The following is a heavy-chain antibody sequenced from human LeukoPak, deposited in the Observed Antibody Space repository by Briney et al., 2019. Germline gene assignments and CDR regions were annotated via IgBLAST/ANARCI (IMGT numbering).Heavy chain of an antibody. CDR1: GFTFTGFW. CDR2: ITPDGDGS. D-gene: IGHD3-22*01. CDR3: ARDPNDYDSH. V-gene: IGHV3-74*01. J-gene: IGHJ4*02. Sequence: GGSLRLSCAASGFTFTGFWMHWVRQVPGKGLEWVSRITPDGDGSTYAASVRGRFTISRDNAKDTVYLQMSNPRAEDTALYYCARDPNDYDSHLGQGTLVTVSS.